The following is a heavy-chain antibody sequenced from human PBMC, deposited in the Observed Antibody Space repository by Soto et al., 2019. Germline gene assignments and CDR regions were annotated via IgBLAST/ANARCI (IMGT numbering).Heavy chain of an antibody. CDR1: GFTFSSFF. CDR3: ARTYVSGIASLDP. Sequence: GGSLRLSCAASGFTFSSFFMHWVRQVPGEGLEWVSHISGDGGTISYADSVKGRFTISRDNAKNSLFLQMNSLTDEDTAVYYYARTYVSGIASLDPWGHGTLVTVSS. J-gene: IGHJ5*02. D-gene: IGHD1-20*01. CDR2: ISGDGGTI. V-gene: IGHV3-74*01.